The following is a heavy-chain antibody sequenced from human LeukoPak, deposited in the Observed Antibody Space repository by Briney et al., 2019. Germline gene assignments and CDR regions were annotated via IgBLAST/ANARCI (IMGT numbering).Heavy chain of an antibody. CDR2: ISSSSSYI. D-gene: IGHD5-18*01. Sequence: TGGSLRLSCAASGFTFSSYSINWVRQAPGKGLEWVSSISSSSSYIYYADSVKGRFTISRDNAKNSLYLQMNSLRADDTAVYYCARVGATAMNYWGQGTLVTVSS. CDR3: ARVGATAMNY. J-gene: IGHJ4*02. V-gene: IGHV3-21*01. CDR1: GFTFSSYS.